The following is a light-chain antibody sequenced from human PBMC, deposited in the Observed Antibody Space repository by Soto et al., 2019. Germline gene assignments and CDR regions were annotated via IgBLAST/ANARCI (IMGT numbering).Light chain of an antibody. J-gene: IGKJ5*01. Sequence: DVQMTQSPSSLFASVGDRISITCRASQSIHNWLAWYQQKPGTAPKSLIYATSILQSWVPSRFSGSGSGTDFTLTISRLEPEDFAVYYCQQYGTSLIFGQGTRLEIK. CDR3: QQYGTSLI. V-gene: IGKV1D-16*01. CDR1: QSIHNW. CDR2: ATS.